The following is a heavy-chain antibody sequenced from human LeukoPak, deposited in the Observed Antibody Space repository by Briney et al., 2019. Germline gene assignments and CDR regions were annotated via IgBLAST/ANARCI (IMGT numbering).Heavy chain of an antibody. CDR1: GFTFSSYS. Sequence: GGSLRLSCAASGFTFSSYSMTWVRQAPGKGLEWVSSISSSSSYIYYADSVKGRFTISRDNAKNSLYLQMNSLRAEDTAVYYCARDEDSSGYCDYWGQGTLVTVSS. D-gene: IGHD3-22*01. CDR2: ISSSSSYI. CDR3: ARDEDSSGYCDY. J-gene: IGHJ4*02. V-gene: IGHV3-21*01.